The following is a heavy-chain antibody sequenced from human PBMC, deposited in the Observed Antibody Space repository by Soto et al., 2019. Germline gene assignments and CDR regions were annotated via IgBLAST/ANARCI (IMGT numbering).Heavy chain of an antibody. CDR1: GGSISSYY. V-gene: IGHV4-4*07. J-gene: IGHJ5*02. D-gene: IGHD6-19*01. CDR3: ARVRPGIAVAGSWFDP. Sequence: QVQLQESGPGLVKPSETLSLTCTVSGGSISSYYWSWIRQPAGKGLEWIGRIYTSGSTNYNPSLKSRVTKSVDTSKNQFSLKLSSVTAAGTAVYYCARVRPGIAVAGSWFDPWGQGTLVTVSS. CDR2: IYTSGST.